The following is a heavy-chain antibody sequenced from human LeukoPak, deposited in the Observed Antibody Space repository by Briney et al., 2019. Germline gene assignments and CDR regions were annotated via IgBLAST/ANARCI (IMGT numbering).Heavy chain of an antibody. CDR1: GFSFSTYA. CDR2: LSGRGRDT. V-gene: IGHV3-23*01. Sequence: GGSLRLSCAASGFSFSTYAMSWVRQAPGKGLEWLSALSGRGRDTYYADSVKGRLTISRDESKNTLYLQMNSLKAEDTAEYFCAKAPPPYCSGGSCFDAFDIWGQGTMVTVSS. CDR3: AKAPPPYCSGGSCFDAFDI. J-gene: IGHJ3*02. D-gene: IGHD2-15*01.